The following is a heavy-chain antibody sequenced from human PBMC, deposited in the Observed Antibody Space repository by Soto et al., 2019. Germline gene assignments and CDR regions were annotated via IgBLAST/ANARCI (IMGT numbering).Heavy chain of an antibody. Sequence: PGESLKISCQVSGYSFTTYWVAWVRQMPGKGLEWMGFIYPGDSDTRYSPSFQGQVTISADKSISTAYLQWNSLKASDTAMYYCARPSNNYVAHWGQGTLVTVSS. V-gene: IGHV5-51*01. J-gene: IGHJ4*02. CDR3: ARPSNNYVAH. CDR1: GYSFTTYW. D-gene: IGHD4-4*01. CDR2: IYPGDSDT.